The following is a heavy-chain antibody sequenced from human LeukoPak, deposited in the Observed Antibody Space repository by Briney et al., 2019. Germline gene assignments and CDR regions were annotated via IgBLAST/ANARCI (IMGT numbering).Heavy chain of an antibody. CDR3: ARDWQHLAV. CDR2: ISSSSSYI. V-gene: IGHV3-21*01. Sequence: GGSLRLSCAASGFTFSSYSMNGVREAPGKGVEWVSSISSSSSYIYYADSVKGRFNIFRDNAKTSLYLQMNSLRADDTAVYYCARDWQHLAVWGQGTLVTVSS. CDR1: GFTFSSYS. J-gene: IGHJ4*02. D-gene: IGHD6-13*01.